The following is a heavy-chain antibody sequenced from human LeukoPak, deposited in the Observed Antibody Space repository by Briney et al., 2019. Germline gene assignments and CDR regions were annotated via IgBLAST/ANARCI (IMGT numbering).Heavy chain of an antibody. CDR1: GFNLGDIT. CDR2: ISSSGSTI. D-gene: IGHD6-19*01. V-gene: IGHV3-11*01. CDR3: ARSLSSGPLGDGYYFDY. Sequence: GGSLRLSCIGSGFNLGDITMSWFRQAPGKGLEWVSYISSSGSTIYYADSVKGRFTISRDNAKNSLYLQMNSLRAEDTAVYYCARSLSSGPLGDGYYFDYWGQGTLVTVSS. J-gene: IGHJ4*02.